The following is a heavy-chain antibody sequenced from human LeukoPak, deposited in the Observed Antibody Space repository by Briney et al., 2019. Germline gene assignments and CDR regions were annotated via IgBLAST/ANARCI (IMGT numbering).Heavy chain of an antibody. CDR1: GGSISSYY. Sequence: PSETLSLTCTVSGGSISSYYWSWIRQPPGKGLECIGYIYYSGSTNYNPSLKSRVTISVDTSKNQFSLKLSSVTAADTAVYYCARSDYYDSSGYSFDYWGQGTLVTVSS. CDR2: IYYSGST. CDR3: ARSDYYDSSGYSFDY. J-gene: IGHJ4*02. V-gene: IGHV4-59*01. D-gene: IGHD3-22*01.